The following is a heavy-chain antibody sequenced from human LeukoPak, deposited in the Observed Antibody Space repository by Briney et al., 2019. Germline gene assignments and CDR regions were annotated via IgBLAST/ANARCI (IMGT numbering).Heavy chain of an antibody. CDR3: AKGIIYGDYSGNWFDP. D-gene: IGHD4-17*01. V-gene: IGHV3-7*03. CDR2: IKQDGSEK. J-gene: IGHJ5*02. Sequence: GGSLRLSCAASGFTFSSYWMSWVRQAPGKGLEWVANIKQDGSEKYYVDSVEGRFTISRDNAKNSLYLQMNSLRAEDTALYYCAKGIIYGDYSGNWFDPWGQGTLVTVSS. CDR1: GFTFSSYW.